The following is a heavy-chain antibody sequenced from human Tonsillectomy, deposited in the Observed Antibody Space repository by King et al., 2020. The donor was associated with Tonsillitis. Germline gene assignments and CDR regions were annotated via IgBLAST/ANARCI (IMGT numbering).Heavy chain of an antibody. V-gene: IGHV3-23*03. J-gene: IGHJ6*02. D-gene: IGHD3-10*01. CDR2: IYNGDSST. CDR3: AKDYYYGSGNYYSVRYYYGMDV. Sequence: VQLVESGGGLAQPGGSLRLSCEASGFTFSSYAMNWVRQAPGKGLEWVSVIYNGDSSTSYADSVKGRFTISRDNSQNTLYLQMNSLRAEDTAVYYCAKDYYYGSGNYYSVRYYYGMDVWGRGTTVTVSS. CDR1: GFTFSSYA.